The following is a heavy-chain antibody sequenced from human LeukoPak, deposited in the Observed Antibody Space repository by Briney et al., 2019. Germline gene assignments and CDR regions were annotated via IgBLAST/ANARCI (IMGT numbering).Heavy chain of an antibody. Sequence: GGSLGLSCEASGFTFSGHWMSWVRQAPGKGLEWVSAISGSGASTYYADSVKGRFTISRDNSKNTLYLQMNSLRAEDTAVYYCAITYGDYVGGAFDIWGQGTMVTVSS. V-gene: IGHV3-23*01. CDR1: GFTFSGHW. CDR2: ISGSGAST. CDR3: AITYGDYVGGAFDI. D-gene: IGHD4-17*01. J-gene: IGHJ3*02.